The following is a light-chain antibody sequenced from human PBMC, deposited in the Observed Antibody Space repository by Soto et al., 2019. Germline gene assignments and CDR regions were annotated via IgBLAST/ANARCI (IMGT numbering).Light chain of an antibody. CDR3: SSYTSSSTWV. V-gene: IGLV2-14*01. CDR1: SSDVGGYNY. Sequence: QSVLTQPASVSGFPGQSITITCTGTSSDVGGYNYVSWYQQHPGKAPKLMIYDVSNRPSGVSNRFSGSKSGYTASLTISGLQAEDEADYYCSSYTSSSTWVFGTGTKVTVL. CDR2: DVS. J-gene: IGLJ1*01.